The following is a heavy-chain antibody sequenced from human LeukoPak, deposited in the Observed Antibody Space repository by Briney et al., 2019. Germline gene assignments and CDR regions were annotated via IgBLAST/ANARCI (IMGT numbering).Heavy chain of an antibody. D-gene: IGHD6-19*01. J-gene: IGHJ4*02. Sequence: GGSLRLSCSTSGFNFGDFPMAWVRQAPGKRLEWVGYIRAKAYGGTAEYGPSVKGRFFVSRDDAKGIAYLQMNSLRAEDTAVYYCAKDQRRGSGWATWGQGTLVTVSS. CDR1: GFNFGDFP. V-gene: IGHV3-49*04. CDR3: AKDQRRGSGWAT. CDR2: IRAKAYGGTA.